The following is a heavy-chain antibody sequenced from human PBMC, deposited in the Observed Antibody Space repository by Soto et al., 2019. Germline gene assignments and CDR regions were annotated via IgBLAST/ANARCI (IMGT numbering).Heavy chain of an antibody. Sequence: QVQLVESGGGVVQPGRSLRLSCAASGFTFSSYAMHWVRQAPGKGLEWVAVLSYDGSNKYYADSVKGRFTISRDNPKHTLYLQMKSLSAEDTAVYYCAREGDCSGGSCYMDYWGQGTLVTVSS. CDR1: GFTFSSYA. J-gene: IGHJ4*02. D-gene: IGHD2-15*01. V-gene: IGHV3-30-3*01. CDR3: AREGDCSGGSCYMDY. CDR2: LSYDGSNK.